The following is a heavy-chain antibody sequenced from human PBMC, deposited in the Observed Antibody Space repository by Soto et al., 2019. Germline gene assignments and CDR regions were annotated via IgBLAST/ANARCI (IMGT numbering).Heavy chain of an antibody. CDR2: IYPGDSDT. CDR1: GVRCTGYS. D-gene: IGHD2-2*01. V-gene: IGHV5-51*01. CDR3: ARRAASSSNHWIN. Sequence: SMTVWCQGAGVRCTGYSIGSVRPMPGKGLEWMGIIYPGDSDTRYSPSFQGQVTISADKSISTAYLQWSSLKASDTAMYYCARRAASSSNHWINWGQGTLVTVPS. J-gene: IGHJ4*02.